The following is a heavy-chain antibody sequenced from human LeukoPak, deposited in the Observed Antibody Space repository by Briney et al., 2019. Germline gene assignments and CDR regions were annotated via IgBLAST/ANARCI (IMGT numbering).Heavy chain of an antibody. CDR1: GFTFSTYG. V-gene: IGHV3-30*18. J-gene: IGHJ4*02. Sequence: GGSLRLSCAASGFTFSTYGMHWVRQAPGKGLEWVAVISSDGSNKYYADSVKGRFSISRDNSKNTLYLQMNSLRAEDTAVYYCAKAGCSGGSCYVYFDYWGQGTLVTVSS. CDR3: AKAGCSGGSCYVYFDY. D-gene: IGHD2-15*01. CDR2: ISSDGSNK.